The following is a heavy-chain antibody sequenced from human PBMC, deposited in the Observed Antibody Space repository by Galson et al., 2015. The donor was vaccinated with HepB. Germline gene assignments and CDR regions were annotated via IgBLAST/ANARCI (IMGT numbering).Heavy chain of an antibody. V-gene: IGHV1-8*01. CDR1: GYTFTSYD. D-gene: IGHD2-21*01. CDR2: MNPNSGNT. J-gene: IGHJ5*02. CDR3: ARGQSCGGDCHDWFDP. Sequence: SVKVSCKASGYTFTSYDINWVRQATGQGLEWMGWMNPNSGNTGYAQKFQGRVTMTRNTSISTAYMELSSLRSEDTAVYYCARGQSCGGDCHDWFDPWGQGTLVTVSS.